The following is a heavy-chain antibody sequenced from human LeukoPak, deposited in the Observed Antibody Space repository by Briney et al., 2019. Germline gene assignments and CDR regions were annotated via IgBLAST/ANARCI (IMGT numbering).Heavy chain of an antibody. V-gene: IGHV3-23*01. J-gene: IGHJ6*03. CDR2: ISGSGGST. D-gene: IGHD3-16*02. Sequence: GGSLRLSCAASGFTFSSYGMSWVRQAPGKGLEWVSAISGSGGSTYYADSVKGRFTISRDNAKNSLYLQMNSLRAEDTAVYYCARVIAYAYYYYMDVWGKGTTVTISS. CDR3: ARVIAYAYYYYMDV. CDR1: GFTFSSYG.